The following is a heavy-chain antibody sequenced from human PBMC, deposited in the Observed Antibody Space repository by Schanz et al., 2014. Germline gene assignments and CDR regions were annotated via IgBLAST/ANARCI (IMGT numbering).Heavy chain of an antibody. V-gene: IGHV1-18*01. D-gene: IGHD6-13*01. J-gene: IGHJ1*01. Sequence: QVQLVQSGAEVRKPGSSVRVSCKASGGTFTSYAFSWVRQAPGQGPEWMGWISDYNADTKYAQKVQGRVTMTTDTSTSTDYMELRSLRSDDTAVYYCAGATYSSSWYGGSEYFQHWGQGTLVTVSS. CDR3: AGATYSSSWYGGSEYFQH. CDR2: ISDYNADT. CDR1: GGTFTSYA.